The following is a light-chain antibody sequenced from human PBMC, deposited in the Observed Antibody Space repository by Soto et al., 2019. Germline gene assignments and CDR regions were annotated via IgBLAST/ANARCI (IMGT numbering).Light chain of an antibody. Sequence: DIQMTQSPSTLSASVGDRVTITCRASQSISSWLAWYQQKPGKAPKLLIYDASSLESGVPSRFSGSGSGTEFTLTISSLQTDDFASYYCQQYKNSPWTFGQGTKVDIK. V-gene: IGKV1-5*01. CDR3: QQYKNSPWT. CDR1: QSISSW. J-gene: IGKJ1*01. CDR2: DAS.